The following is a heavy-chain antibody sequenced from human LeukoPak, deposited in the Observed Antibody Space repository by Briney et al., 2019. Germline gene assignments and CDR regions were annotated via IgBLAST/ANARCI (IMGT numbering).Heavy chain of an antibody. CDR1: GGSFSGYY. D-gene: IGHD2-2*01. J-gene: IGHJ5*02. V-gene: IGHV4-34*01. CDR3: ARATNCSSTSCDRINWFDP. Sequence: PSETLSLTCAVYGGSFSGYYWSWIRQPPGKGLEWIGEINHSGSTNYNPSLKSRVTISVDTFKNQFSLKLSSVTAADTAVYYCARATNCSSTSCDRINWFDPWGQGTLVTVSS. CDR2: INHSGST.